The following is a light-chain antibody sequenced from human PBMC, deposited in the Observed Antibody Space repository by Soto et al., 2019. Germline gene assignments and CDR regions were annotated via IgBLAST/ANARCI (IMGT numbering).Light chain of an antibody. CDR2: LGS. Sequence: DIVMTQSPLSLPVTPGEPASISCRSSQSLLHSNGYNYLDWYLQKPGQSPQLLIYLGSTRSSGVPDRFSGSGSGTYFTLKISRVEAEDVGVYYCMQALQTPPYTFGQGTKLEIK. V-gene: IGKV2-28*01. J-gene: IGKJ2*01. CDR1: QSLLHSNGYNY. CDR3: MQALQTPPYT.